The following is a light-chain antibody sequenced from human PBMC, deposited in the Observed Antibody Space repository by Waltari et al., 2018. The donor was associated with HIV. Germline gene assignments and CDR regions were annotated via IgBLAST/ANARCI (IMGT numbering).Light chain of an antibody. CDR2: GAS. Sequence: EVLLTQSPDTLSLSPGARVPLSCRAPENFSSDYLTWDQQRPGRAPRPLLYGASTRATDIPDRFTGSGSGTDFTLTIKRLEPEDFAVYYCQQYETSPPMSTFGQGTRLE. CDR1: ENFSSDY. CDR3: QQYETSPPMST. J-gene: IGKJ2*01. V-gene: IGKV3-20*01.